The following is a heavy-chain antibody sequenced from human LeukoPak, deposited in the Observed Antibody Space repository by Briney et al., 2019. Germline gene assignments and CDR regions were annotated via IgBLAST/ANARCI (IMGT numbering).Heavy chain of an antibody. J-gene: IGHJ4*02. CDR3: ARAAGDTYGYRYYFDS. V-gene: IGHV1-46*01. D-gene: IGHD5-18*01. Sequence: ASVKVSCKASGYTFTSYYIHWVRQAPGQGLEWMGLINPNGDSTDYAQKFQGRVTMTRDTSTSTVYMELSRLRSEDAAVYYCARAAGDTYGYRYYFDSWGQGTLVTVSS. CDR1: GYTFTSYY. CDR2: INPNGDST.